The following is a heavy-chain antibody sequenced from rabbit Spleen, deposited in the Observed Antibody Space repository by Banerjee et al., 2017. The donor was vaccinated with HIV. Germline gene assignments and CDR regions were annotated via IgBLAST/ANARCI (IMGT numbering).Heavy chain of an antibody. Sequence: QQQLEESGGGLVKPGGTLTLTCKASGIDFSSYFYMCWVRQAPGKGLELIACIYTTSGSTWYASWVNGRFTISRSTSLNTVTLQMTSLTAADTATYFCARDTSSSFSSYGMDLWGQGTLVTVS. V-gene: IGHV1S43*01. J-gene: IGHJ3*01. D-gene: IGHD1-1*01. CDR3: ARDTSSSFSSYGMDL. CDR1: GIDFSSYFY. CDR2: IYTTSGST.